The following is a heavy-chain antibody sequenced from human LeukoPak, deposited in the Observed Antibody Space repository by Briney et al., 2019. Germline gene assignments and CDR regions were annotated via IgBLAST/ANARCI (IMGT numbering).Heavy chain of an antibody. CDR1: GYTFTSYD. Sequence: ASVKVSCKASGYTFTSYDINWVRQATGQGLEWMGWTNPNSGNTGYAQKFQGRVTMTRNTSISTAYMELSSLRSEDTAVYYCAARQDSSSWYNFDYWGQGTLVTVSS. CDR2: TNPNSGNT. V-gene: IGHV1-8*01. D-gene: IGHD6-13*01. CDR3: AARQDSSSWYNFDY. J-gene: IGHJ4*02.